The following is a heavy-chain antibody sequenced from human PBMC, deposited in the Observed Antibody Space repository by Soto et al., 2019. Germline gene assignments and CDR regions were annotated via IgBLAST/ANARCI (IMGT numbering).Heavy chain of an antibody. V-gene: IGHV3-30*18. J-gene: IGHJ6*01. CDR2: ISYDGSNK. CDR1: GFTFSSYG. CDR3: AKDGGAVADYGMDV. D-gene: IGHD6-19*01. Sequence: QVQLVESGGGVVQPGRSLRLSCAASGFTFSSYGMHWVRQAPGKGLEWVAVISYDGSNKYYADSVKGRFTISRDNSKNTLYLQMNSLRAEDTAVYYCAKDGGAVADYGMDVW.